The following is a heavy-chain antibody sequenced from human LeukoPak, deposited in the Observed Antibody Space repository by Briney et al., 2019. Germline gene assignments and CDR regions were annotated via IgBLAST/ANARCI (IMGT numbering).Heavy chain of an antibody. CDR1: GGSISSYY. J-gene: IGHJ4*02. Sequence: SETLSLTCTVSGGSISSYYWSWIRQPPGKGLEWIGYIYYSGSTNYNPSLKSRVTISVDTSKNQFSLKLSSVTAADTAVYYCARTRGSYEIAYWGQGTLVTVSS. CDR2: IYYSGST. D-gene: IGHD1-26*01. CDR3: ARTRGSYEIAY. V-gene: IGHV4-59*01.